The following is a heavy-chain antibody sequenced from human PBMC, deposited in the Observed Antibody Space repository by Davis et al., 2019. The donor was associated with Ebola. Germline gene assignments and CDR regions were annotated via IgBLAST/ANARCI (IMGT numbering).Heavy chain of an antibody. CDR2: IYHSGST. V-gene: IGHV4-4*02. J-gene: IGHJ5*02. Sequence: SETLSLTCAVSGGSISSSNWWSWVRQPPGKGLEWIGEIYHSGSTNYNPSLKSRVTISVDTSKNQFSLKLSSVTAADTAVYYCARVRGEGYSSSWYPPLNWFDPWGQGTLVTVSS. CDR1: GGSISSSNW. CDR3: ARVRGEGYSSSWYPPLNWFDP. D-gene: IGHD6-13*01.